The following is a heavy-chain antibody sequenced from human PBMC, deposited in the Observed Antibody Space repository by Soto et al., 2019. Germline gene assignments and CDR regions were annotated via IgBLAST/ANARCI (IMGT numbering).Heavy chain of an antibody. J-gene: IGHJ4*02. CDR3: ARGDSSSWYVDSLGY. CDR2: IIPILGIA. CDR1: GGTFSSYT. Sequence: ASVKVSCKASGGTFSSYTISWVRQAPGQGLEWMGRIIPILGIANYAQKFQGRVTITADKSTSTAYMELSSLRSEDTAVYYCARGDSSSWYVDSLGYWGQGTLVTASS. V-gene: IGHV1-69*02. D-gene: IGHD6-13*01.